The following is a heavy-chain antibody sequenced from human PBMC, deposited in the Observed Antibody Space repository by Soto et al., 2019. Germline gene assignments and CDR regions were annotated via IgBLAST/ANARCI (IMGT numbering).Heavy chain of an antibody. Sequence: QVQLQESGPGLVKPSQTLSLTCTVSGGSISSGGYYWSWIRQHPGKGLEWIGYIYYSGSTYFNPSLKSRLTISLDTSKTQFSLQLSSVTAADTAVYYCARAGHSSSSEGANSFDPWGQGTLVTVSS. CDR2: IYYSGST. J-gene: IGHJ5*02. CDR3: ARAGHSSSSEGANSFDP. CDR1: GGSISSGGYY. V-gene: IGHV4-31*03. D-gene: IGHD6-6*01.